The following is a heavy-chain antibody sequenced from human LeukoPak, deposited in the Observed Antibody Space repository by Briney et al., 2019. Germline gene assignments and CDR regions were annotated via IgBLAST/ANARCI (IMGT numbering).Heavy chain of an antibody. CDR3: AGDRATSYFDY. CDR1: GFTFRSHG. Sequence: GTSLRLSCAASGFTFRSHGMHWVRQAPGRGLEWVAFIWYDGSNKYYTDSVKGRFTISRDNSKNTLYLQMNSLRAEDTAVYYCAGDRATSYFDYWGQGALVTISS. J-gene: IGHJ4*02. V-gene: IGHV3-33*01. CDR2: IWYDGSNK. D-gene: IGHD1-26*01.